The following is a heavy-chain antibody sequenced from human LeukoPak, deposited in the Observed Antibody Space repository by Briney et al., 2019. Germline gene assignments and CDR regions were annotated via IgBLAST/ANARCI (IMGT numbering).Heavy chain of an antibody. J-gene: IGHJ4*02. V-gene: IGHV4-59*08. CDR3: ARRGYSSGWYYFDY. CDR1: GGSISSYY. D-gene: IGHD6-19*01. CDR2: VYYSGST. Sequence: SETLSLTCTVSGGSISSYYWNWIRQPPGKGLEWIVYVYYSGSTNHTPPLKSRFTIPVDTSKNQFSLKLTSLTAADTAVYYCARRGYSSGWYYFDYWGQGTLVTVSS.